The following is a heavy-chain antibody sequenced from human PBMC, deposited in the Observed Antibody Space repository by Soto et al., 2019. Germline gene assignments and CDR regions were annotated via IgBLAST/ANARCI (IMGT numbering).Heavy chain of an antibody. D-gene: IGHD2-8*01. Sequence: EVQLVESGGDLVKPGGSLRLSCTASGFKFSDAWMSWVRQVPGKGLEWVGRMKSKGSGGTTDYAAPVKGRFTISRDDSNNTVYLQMNSLKTEDTAMYYCCWCGSINYYFNHWGQGTLVTVSS. CDR2: MKSKGSGGTT. V-gene: IGHV3-15*01. CDR3: CWCGSINYYFNH. J-gene: IGHJ4*02. CDR1: GFKFSDAW.